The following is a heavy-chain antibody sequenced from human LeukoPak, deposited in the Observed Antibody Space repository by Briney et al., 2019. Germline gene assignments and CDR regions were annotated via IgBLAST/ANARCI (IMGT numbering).Heavy chain of an antibody. CDR1: GYTFTNYG. CDR2: ISAYNGNI. Sequence: GASVRVSCKASGYTFTNYGITWVRQAPGQGLEWMGWISAYNGNINYAQNLQGRVTMTTDPSTSTAYMELRSLRSDDTAVYYCARDYYSGSYYGDYWGQGTLVTVSS. D-gene: IGHD1-26*01. V-gene: IGHV1-18*01. J-gene: IGHJ4*02. CDR3: ARDYYSGSYYGDY.